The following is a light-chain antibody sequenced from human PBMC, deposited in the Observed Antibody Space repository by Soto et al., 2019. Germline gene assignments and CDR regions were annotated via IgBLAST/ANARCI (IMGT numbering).Light chain of an antibody. Sequence: LTQPRSVSGSPGQSVTISCTGTSSDVGGFNYVSWYQQHPDKAPKLMIYDVSQRPSGVPGRFSGSKSGNTASLTISGLQAEDEADYYCCSFAGTYTYVLGTGTKVTVL. CDR1: SSDVGGFNY. CDR2: DVS. J-gene: IGLJ1*01. CDR3: CSFAGTYTYV. V-gene: IGLV2-11*01.